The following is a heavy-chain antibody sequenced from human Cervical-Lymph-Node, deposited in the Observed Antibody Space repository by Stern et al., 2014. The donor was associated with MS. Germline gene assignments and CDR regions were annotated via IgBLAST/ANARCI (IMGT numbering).Heavy chain of an antibody. V-gene: IGHV1-69*01. CDR1: GGTFSTHA. CDR3: ARCRDILTAFYDGMDV. Sequence: QMQLVQSGAEVKKPGSSVKVSCKASGGTFSTHAISWVRQVPGLGLEWMGGIIPKFGTPNYAQRFQDRVTITADESTSTAYMELSSLRSEYTAVYYCARCRDILTAFYDGMDVWGQGTTVTVS. J-gene: IGHJ6*02. D-gene: IGHD3-9*01. CDR2: IIPKFGTP.